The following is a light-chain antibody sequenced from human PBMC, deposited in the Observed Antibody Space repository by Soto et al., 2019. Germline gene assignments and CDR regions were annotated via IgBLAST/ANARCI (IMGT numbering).Light chain of an antibody. J-gene: IGLJ1*01. CDR3: TSFTTSDTFV. CDR2: DVN. Sequence: QSALAQPASVSGSPGQSITISCTGTSNDVGHFNYVSWFQQHPGKAPKLLIFDVNNWPSGVSDRFSGSKSGNTASLTISGLQPEDDADYYCTSFTTSDTFVFGSGTQLTVL. V-gene: IGLV2-14*03. CDR1: SNDVGHFNY.